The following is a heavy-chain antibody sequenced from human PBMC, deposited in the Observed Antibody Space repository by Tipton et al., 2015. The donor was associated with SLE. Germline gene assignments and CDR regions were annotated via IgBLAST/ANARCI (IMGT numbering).Heavy chain of an antibody. CDR1: GDSITSGPYY. CDR3: ARSRYSSTSPSDVTTWFDP. Sequence: TLSLTCTISGDSITSGPYYWAWIRQPPGKGLEWIGTIYYSGFSYQSPSLKSRITMSVDTSKTQFPLTLTSMTAADTAVYYCARSRYSSTSPSDVTTWFDPWGQGILVRVSS. D-gene: IGHD2-2*01. CDR2: IYYSGFS. V-gene: IGHV4-39*06. J-gene: IGHJ5*02.